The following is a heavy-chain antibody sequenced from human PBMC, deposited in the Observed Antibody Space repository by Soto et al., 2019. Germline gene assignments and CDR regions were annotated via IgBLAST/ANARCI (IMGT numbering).Heavy chain of an antibody. V-gene: IGHV1-18*01. Sequence: ASVKVSCKASGYTFTSYGIRWVRQAPGQGLEWMGGISANNGNTNYAQKLQGRVTMTTDTSTSTVYMELSSLRSEDTAVYYCARGAIFGEYIDVWGQGTTVTVSS. CDR1: GYTFTSYG. D-gene: IGHD3-3*01. CDR2: ISANNGNT. J-gene: IGHJ6*02. CDR3: ARGAIFGEYIDV.